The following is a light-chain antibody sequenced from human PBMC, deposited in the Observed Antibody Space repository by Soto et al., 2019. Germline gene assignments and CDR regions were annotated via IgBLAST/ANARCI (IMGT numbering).Light chain of an antibody. CDR3: QKYSSVIT. J-gene: IGKJ5*01. V-gene: IGKV1-27*01. CDR2: AAS. Sequence: DIQMTQSPSSLSASVGDRVTITCRASQGISNFLAWYQQKPGKVPKLLISAASTLQSGLPSRFSGSGSGTDFTLTITSLQPEDVATYYCQKYSSVITFGQGTRLEMK. CDR1: QGISNF.